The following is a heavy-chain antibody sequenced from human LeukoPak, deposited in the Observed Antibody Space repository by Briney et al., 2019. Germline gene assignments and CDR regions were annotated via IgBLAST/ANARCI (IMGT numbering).Heavy chain of an antibody. CDR2: ISSNGDST. V-gene: IGHV3-64*01. CDR1: GFTFSSYA. D-gene: IGHD5-12*01. Sequence: GGSLRLSCAASGFTFSSYAMHWVSQAPGKGLEYVSAISSNGDSTYYANSVKDRFTISRDNSKNTLYLQMGSLRAEDMAVYYCARGGGYDLNYYYYMDVWGKGTTVTVSS. CDR3: ARGGGYDLNYYYYMDV. J-gene: IGHJ6*03.